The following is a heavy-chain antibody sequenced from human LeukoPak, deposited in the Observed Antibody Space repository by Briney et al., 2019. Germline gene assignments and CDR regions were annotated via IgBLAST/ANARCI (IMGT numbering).Heavy chain of an antibody. CDR2: INPKSGVT. D-gene: IGHD3-22*01. Sequence: GASVKVSCKASGYTFTGHYMHWVRQAPGQGPEWMGWINPKSGVTNYAQTLQGMVTMTRDTSISMVYMELSRLTTDDTAVYFCARALRYDDSSGYYAYWGQGTLVTVSS. CDR1: GYTFTGHY. J-gene: IGHJ4*02. V-gene: IGHV1-2*02. CDR3: ARALRYDDSSGYYAY.